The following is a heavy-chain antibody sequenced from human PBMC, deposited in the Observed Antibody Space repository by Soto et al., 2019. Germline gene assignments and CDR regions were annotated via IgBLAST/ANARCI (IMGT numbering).Heavy chain of an antibody. CDR2: IGIGGDT. CDR1: GFSFSNSE. D-gene: IGHD6-13*01. Sequence: PGGSLRLSCVVSGFSFSNSEMHWVRQATGKGLEWVSAIGIGGDTYYPDSVKGRFTIYRENAQNSLYLQMNSLRAEDTAVYYCAREGRSSSWSNWYFDLWGRGTLVTVSS. CDR3: AREGRSSSWSNWYFDL. V-gene: IGHV3-13*01. J-gene: IGHJ2*01.